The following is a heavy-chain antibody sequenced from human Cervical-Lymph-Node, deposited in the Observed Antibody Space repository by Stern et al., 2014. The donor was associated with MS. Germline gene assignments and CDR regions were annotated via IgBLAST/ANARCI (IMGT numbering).Heavy chain of an antibody. Sequence: VQLVESGGGLVQPGRSLRLSCSASQITFDDYGFHWVRQVPGKGLEWVAGIGWNSATKGYADSVKGRFTISRDNARDSLYLQMNNLTPDDTALYYCAKSYSSSWSGWIDSWGQGILVTVSS. V-gene: IGHV3-9*01. D-gene: IGHD6-13*01. CDR2: IGWNSATK. CDR1: QITFDDYG. J-gene: IGHJ5*01. CDR3: AKSYSSSWSGWIDS.